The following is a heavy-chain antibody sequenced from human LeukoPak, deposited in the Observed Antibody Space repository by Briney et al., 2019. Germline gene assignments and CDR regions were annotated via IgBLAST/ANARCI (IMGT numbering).Heavy chain of an antibody. V-gene: IGHV1-69*05. Sequence: GASVKVSCKASGGTFSSYAISWVRQAPGQGLEWMGRIIPISGTANYAQKFQGRVTITTDESTSAAYMELSSLRSEDTAVYYCAREGDYYDSSGSDDFDYWGQGTLVTVSS. CDR2: IIPISGTA. CDR3: AREGDYYDSSGSDDFDY. D-gene: IGHD3-22*01. J-gene: IGHJ4*02. CDR1: GGTFSSYA.